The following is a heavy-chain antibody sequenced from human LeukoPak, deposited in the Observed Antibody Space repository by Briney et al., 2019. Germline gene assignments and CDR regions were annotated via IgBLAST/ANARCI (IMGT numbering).Heavy chain of an antibody. CDR1: GGSISTYY. CDR2: IYTSGST. J-gene: IGHJ4*02. CDR3: ARTYYYDSSGVLYFDY. D-gene: IGHD3-22*01. Sequence: PSETLSLTCTLSGGSISTYYWSWIRQPAGKGLEWIGRIYTSGSTNYNPSLKSRVTMSVDTSKNQFSLKLSSVTAADTAVYYCARTYYYDSSGVLYFDYWGQGTLVTVSS. V-gene: IGHV4-4*07.